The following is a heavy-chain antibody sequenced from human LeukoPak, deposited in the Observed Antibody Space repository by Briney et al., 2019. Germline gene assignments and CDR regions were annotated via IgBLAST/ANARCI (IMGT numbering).Heavy chain of an antibody. CDR2: ISWNSGSI. J-gene: IGHJ3*02. CDR3: AKDSGTKAGVAFDI. Sequence: GGSLRLSCAASGFTFDDYGMHWVRQVPGKGLEWVSGISWNSGSIGYADSAKGRFTISRDNAKNSLYLQMNSLRAEDTALYYCAKDSGTKAGVAFDIWGQGTMVTVSS. CDR1: GFTFDDYG. V-gene: IGHV3-9*01. D-gene: IGHD2-15*01.